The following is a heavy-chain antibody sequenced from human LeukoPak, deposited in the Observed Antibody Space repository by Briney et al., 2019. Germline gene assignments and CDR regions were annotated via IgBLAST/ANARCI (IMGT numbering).Heavy chain of an antibody. J-gene: IGHJ5*02. CDR1: GGSFSGYY. CDR3: ARVESGFDP. V-gene: IGHV4-34*01. Sequence: QPSETLSLTCAVYGGSFSGYYWSWIRQPPGKGLEWIGEINHSGSTNYNPPLKSRVTISVDTSKNQFSLKLSSVTAADTAVYYCARVESGFDPWGQGTLVTVSS. CDR2: INHSGST.